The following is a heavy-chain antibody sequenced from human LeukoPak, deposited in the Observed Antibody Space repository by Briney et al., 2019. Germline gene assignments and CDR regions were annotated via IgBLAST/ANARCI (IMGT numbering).Heavy chain of an antibody. D-gene: IGHD4-17*01. Sequence: GGSLSPSCAPSGFTSRSYAMPWVRKAPGKGLEWVAVIWYDGSNKYYANSVKGRFTISRDNSKNTLYLQMNNLRADDTAVYYCARDQAVTPLDYWGQGTLVTVSS. V-gene: IGHV3-33*01. CDR2: IWYDGSNK. J-gene: IGHJ4*02. CDR3: ARDQAVTPLDY. CDR1: GFTSRSYA.